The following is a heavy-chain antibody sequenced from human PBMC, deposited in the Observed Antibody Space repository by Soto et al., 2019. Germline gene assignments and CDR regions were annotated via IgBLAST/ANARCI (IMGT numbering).Heavy chain of an antibody. J-gene: IGHJ3*02. Sequence: PGGSLSLSCTASGFTFSSYAMHGVRQAPGRGVEWGAVISSDGSNKYYADSVKGRFTISRDNSKNTLYLQMNSLRAEDTAVYHCAIGGGFTPRVVADAFDIWGQGAMLTVSS. V-gene: IGHV3-30-3*01. CDR2: ISSDGSNK. D-gene: IGHD2-15*01. CDR3: AIGGGFTPRVVADAFDI. CDR1: GFTFSSYA.